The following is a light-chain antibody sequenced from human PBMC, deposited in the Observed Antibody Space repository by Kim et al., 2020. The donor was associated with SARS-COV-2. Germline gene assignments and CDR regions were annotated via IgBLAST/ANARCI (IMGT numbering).Light chain of an antibody. CDR1: QSVSSSY. CDR2: GAS. CDR3: QQYGSAFT. V-gene: IGKV3-20*01. Sequence: EIVLTQFLVTLSLSPGERATLSCRASQSVSSSYLAWYQQKPGQAPGLLIYGASNRATGIPDRFSGSGSGTDFTLTISRLEPEDFAVYYCQQYGSAFTFGPGTKVDIK. J-gene: IGKJ3*01.